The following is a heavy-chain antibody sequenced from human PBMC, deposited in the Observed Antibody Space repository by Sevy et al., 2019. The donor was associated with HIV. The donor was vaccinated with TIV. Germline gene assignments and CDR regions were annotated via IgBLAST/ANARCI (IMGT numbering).Heavy chain of an antibody. D-gene: IGHD2-15*01. V-gene: IGHV3-7*01. J-gene: IGHJ3*01. CDR2: IRRGGGDK. Sequence: GGSLRLSCAASGLSFSWYWMTWVRQTPEKGLEWVANIRRGGGDKNYVDSVKGRFSISRDNAKNTLYLQMNTLRVDDTAVYYCSTKGGSRRNDSFDSWGQGTMVTVSS. CDR3: STKGGSRRNDSFDS. CDR1: GLSFSWYW.